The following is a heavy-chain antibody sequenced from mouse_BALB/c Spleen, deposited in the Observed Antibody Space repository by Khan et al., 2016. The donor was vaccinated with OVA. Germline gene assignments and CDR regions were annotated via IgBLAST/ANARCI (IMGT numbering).Heavy chain of an antibody. J-gene: IGHJ3*01. D-gene: IGHD2-12*01. CDR2: IHTNTGEP. CDR3: ARGYYKCGSRFAY. Sequence: QIQLVQSGPELKKPGETVKISCKASGYNFTNYGMNWVKQSPGKGLKWMGWIHTNTGEPTFDEEFKERFAFSLETSANTAYLQINSLKNEDTATSFCARGYYKCGSRFAYWGQGTLVTVSA. V-gene: IGHV9-3*02. CDR1: GYNFTNYG.